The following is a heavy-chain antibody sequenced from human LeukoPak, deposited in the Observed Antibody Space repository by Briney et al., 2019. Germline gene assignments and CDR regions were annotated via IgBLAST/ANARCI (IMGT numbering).Heavy chain of an antibody. CDR3: ARGGYQVGVDH. Sequence: ASVKVSCKASVYTFTSYYMHWVRQAPGQGLEWMGIINPSGGITGYAQKLQGGVTMTRDTSTSTVYMELSSLRSEDTAVYYCARGGYQVGVDHWGQGTLVTVSS. D-gene: IGHD3-16*01. CDR2: INPSGGIT. V-gene: IGHV1-46*04. J-gene: IGHJ4*02. CDR1: VYTFTSYY.